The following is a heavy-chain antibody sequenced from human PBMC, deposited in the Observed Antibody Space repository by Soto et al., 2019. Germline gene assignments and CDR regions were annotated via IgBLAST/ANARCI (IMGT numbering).Heavy chain of an antibody. J-gene: IGHJ3*02. CDR2: IKSKTDGGTT. Sequence: GGSLRLSCAASGFTFSNAWMSWVRQAPGKGLEWVGRIKSKTDGGTTDYAAPVKGRFTISRDDSKNTLYLQMNSLKTEDTAVYYCTTSRLRYFDCLFAFDIWGQGTMVTVSS. CDR3: TTSRLRYFDCLFAFDI. V-gene: IGHV3-15*01. CDR1: GFTFSNAW. D-gene: IGHD3-9*01.